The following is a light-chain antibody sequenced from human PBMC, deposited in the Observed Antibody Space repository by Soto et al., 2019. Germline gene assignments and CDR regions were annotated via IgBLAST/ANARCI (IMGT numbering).Light chain of an antibody. V-gene: IGLV1-51*01. CDR3: GTWDNSLRAVV. CDR2: DNN. Sequence: QSVLTQPPSVSAAPGQKVTISCSGSNSNIGNNYVSWYQHLPGTAPKLLIYDNNKRPSGSPDRFSGSKSGTSATLGITGLQTGDEAAYYCGTWDNSLRAVVFGGGTKLTVL. J-gene: IGLJ3*02. CDR1: NSNIGNNY.